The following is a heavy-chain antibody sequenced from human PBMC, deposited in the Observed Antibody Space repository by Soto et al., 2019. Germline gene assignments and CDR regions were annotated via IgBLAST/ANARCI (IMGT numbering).Heavy chain of an antibody. V-gene: IGHV4-61*01. D-gene: IGHD1-26*01. CDR2: IYYTGST. J-gene: IGHJ4*02. CDR3: AREYSNSPEAFDY. CDR1: GGSVNSDTYY. Sequence: SATLSLTSTVSGGSVNSDTYYWSWIRQPPGKGLDWIGYIYYTGSTNYNPSLESRVAISLDTSRNQFSLKLSSVTAADTAVFYCAREYSNSPEAFDYWGQGALVTVS.